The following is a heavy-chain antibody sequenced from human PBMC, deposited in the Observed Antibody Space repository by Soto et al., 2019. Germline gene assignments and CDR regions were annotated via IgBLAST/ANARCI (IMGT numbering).Heavy chain of an antibody. CDR3: AKDAIYNDGLWLMDH. V-gene: IGHV3-23*05. CDR2: IYGSGRGI. Sequence: PGGSLRLSCTASGLPHSNFAMMWVRQAPGEGLECVSVIYGSGRGIEYADSVKGRFTISRDNSKNTVYLQMTDLRADDTAVYYCAKDAIYNDGLWLMDHWGQGTQVTVSS. CDR1: GLPHSNFA. D-gene: IGHD2-21*01. J-gene: IGHJ4*02.